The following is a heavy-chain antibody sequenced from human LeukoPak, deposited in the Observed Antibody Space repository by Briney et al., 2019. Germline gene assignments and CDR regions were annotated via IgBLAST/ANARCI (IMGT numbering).Heavy chain of an antibody. Sequence: SETLFVTCAVSGGSISSGGYSWSWIRQPPGKGLEWIGYIYHSGSTYYNPSLKSRVTISVDRSKNQFSLKLSSVTAADTAVYYCARGSGFSWFDPWGQGTLVTVSS. CDR2: IYHSGST. CDR3: ARGSGFSWFDP. J-gene: IGHJ5*02. D-gene: IGHD3-22*01. CDR1: GGSISSGGYS. V-gene: IGHV4-30-2*01.